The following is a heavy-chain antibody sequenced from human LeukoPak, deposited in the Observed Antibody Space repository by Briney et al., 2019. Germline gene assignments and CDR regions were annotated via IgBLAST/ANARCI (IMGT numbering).Heavy chain of an antibody. Sequence: SETLSLTCTVSGGSISSSSHYWGWIRQPPGKGLEWIGSIYYSGSTYYNPSLKSRVTISVDTSKNQFSLKLSSVTAADTAVYYCARLQQWLAHFDYWGQGTLVTVSS. CDR1: GGSISSSSHY. J-gene: IGHJ4*02. CDR3: ARLQQWLAHFDY. CDR2: IYYSGST. V-gene: IGHV4-39*01. D-gene: IGHD6-19*01.